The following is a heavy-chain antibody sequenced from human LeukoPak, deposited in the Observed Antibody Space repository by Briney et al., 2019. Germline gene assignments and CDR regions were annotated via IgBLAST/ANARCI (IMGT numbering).Heavy chain of an antibody. D-gene: IGHD6-19*01. Sequence: SETLSLTCTVSGGSISSSSYYWGWIRQPPGKGLEWIGSIYYSGSTYYNPSLKSRVTISVDTSKNQFSLKLSSVTAADTAVYYCARHPPRRSSGWYFDYWGQGTLVTVSS. CDR2: IYYSGST. J-gene: IGHJ4*02. V-gene: IGHV4-39*01. CDR1: GGSISSSSYY. CDR3: ARHPPRRSSGWYFDY.